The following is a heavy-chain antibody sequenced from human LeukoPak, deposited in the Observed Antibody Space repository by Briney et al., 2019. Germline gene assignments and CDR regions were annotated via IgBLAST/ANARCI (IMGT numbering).Heavy chain of an antibody. V-gene: IGHV3-23*01. J-gene: IGHJ4*02. CDR3: AKDLYYDSSGYYFI. CDR1: GFTFSSYA. CDR2: ISGSGGST. D-gene: IGHD3-22*01. Sequence: GGSLRLSCAASGFTFSSYAMSWVRQAPGEGLEWVSAISGSGGSTYYADSVKGRFTISRDNSKNTLYLQMNSLRAEDTAVYYCAKDLYYDSSGYYFIWGQGTLVTVSS.